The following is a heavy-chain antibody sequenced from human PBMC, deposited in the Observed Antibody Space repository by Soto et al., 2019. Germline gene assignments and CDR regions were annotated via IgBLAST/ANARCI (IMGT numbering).Heavy chain of an antibody. J-gene: IGHJ5*02. V-gene: IGHV1-3*01. D-gene: IGHD2-8*01. CDR2: INAGNGNT. CDR1: GYTFTSYA. CDR3: ARNRVYANNWFDP. Sequence: GASVKVSCKASGYTFTSYAMHWVRQAPGQRLEWMGWINAGNGNTKYSQKFQGRVTITRDTSASTAYMELSSLRSEDTAVYYCARNRVYANNWFDPWGQGTLVTVSS.